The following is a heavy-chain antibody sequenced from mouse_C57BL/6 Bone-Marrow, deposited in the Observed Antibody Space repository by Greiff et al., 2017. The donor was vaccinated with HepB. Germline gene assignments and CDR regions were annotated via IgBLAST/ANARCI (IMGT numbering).Heavy chain of an antibody. CDR3: TRGLLRSYYAMDY. D-gene: IGHD1-1*01. Sequence: VQLQQSGTVLARPGASVKMSCKTSGYTFTSYWMHWVKQRPGQGLEWIGAIYPGNSDTSYNQKFKGKATLTAVTSASTAYMELSSLTTEDSAVYYCTRGLLRSYYAMDYWGQGTSVTVSS. V-gene: IGHV1-5*01. J-gene: IGHJ4*01. CDR2: IYPGNSDT. CDR1: GYTFTSYW.